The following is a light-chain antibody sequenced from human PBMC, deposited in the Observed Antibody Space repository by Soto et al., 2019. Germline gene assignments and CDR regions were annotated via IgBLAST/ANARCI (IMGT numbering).Light chain of an antibody. J-gene: IGKJ4*01. CDR3: QQYNNWPLT. CDR1: QSVSSN. V-gene: IGKV3-15*01. CDR2: GAS. Sequence: EIVMTQSPATLSVSPGERATLSCRVSQSVSSNLAWYQQKPGQAPMLLIYGASTRATGIPARFSGSGSGTEFTLTISSLQSEDFAVYYCQQYNNWPLTFGGGTKVEIK.